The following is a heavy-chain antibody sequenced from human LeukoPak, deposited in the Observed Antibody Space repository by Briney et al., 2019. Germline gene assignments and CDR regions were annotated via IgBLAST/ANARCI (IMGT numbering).Heavy chain of an antibody. V-gene: IGHV3-30*02. J-gene: IGHJ6*03. D-gene: IGHD3-10*01. CDR2: IRYDGSNK. CDR3: AKDFGGSGSYWYYYYYYMDV. Sequence: PVGSLRLSCAASGFSFSSYGMHWVRQAPGKGLEWVAFIRYDGSNKYYADSVKGRFAISRDNNKNTLFLQVSRLRPEDTAVYYCAKDFGGSGSYWYYYYYYMDVWGKGTTVTISS. CDR1: GFSFSSYG.